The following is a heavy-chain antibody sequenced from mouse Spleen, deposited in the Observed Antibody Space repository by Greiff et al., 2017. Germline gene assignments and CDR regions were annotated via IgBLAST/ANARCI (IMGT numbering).Heavy chain of an antibody. CDR2: INPNNGGT. V-gene: IGHV1-22*01. J-gene: IGHJ4*01. CDR3: AWDGDYAMDY. CDR1: GYTFTDYN. D-gene: IGHD1-1*02. Sequence: EVQLQESGPELVKPGASVKMSCKASGYTFTDYNMHWVKQSHGKSLEWIGYINPNNGGTSYNQKFKGKATLTVNKSSSTAYMELRSLTSEDSAVYYCAWDGDYAMDYWGQGTSVTVSS.